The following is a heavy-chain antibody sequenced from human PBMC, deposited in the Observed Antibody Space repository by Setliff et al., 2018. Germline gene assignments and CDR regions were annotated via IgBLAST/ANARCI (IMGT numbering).Heavy chain of an antibody. CDR3: ARASRFGTTVWKGDYYMDV. D-gene: IGHD4-4*01. CDR2: ININTGNP. CDR1: GYTFSSYA. J-gene: IGHJ6*03. Sequence: ASVKVSCQASGYTFSSYAMGWMRQAPGQRLEWMGWININTGNPSYAQDFTGRLVFSLDTSVSTAYLQISSLKAEDSAVYYCARASRFGTTVWKGDYYMDVWGKGTTVTVSS. V-gene: IGHV7-4-1*02.